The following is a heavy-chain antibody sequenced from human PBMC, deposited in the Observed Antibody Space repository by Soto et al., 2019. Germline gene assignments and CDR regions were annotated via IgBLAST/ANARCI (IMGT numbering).Heavy chain of an antibody. V-gene: IGHV4-59*01. Sequence: QVQLQESGPGLVKPSETLSLTCTVSGDSISNYYWTWIRQPPGKGLEWIGCFYNSGNTNYNPSLKSRVTISVDTSTNQFSLRVNSVTAADTAVYYCASTKQWLAFDYWGQGALVTVSS. J-gene: IGHJ4*02. CDR1: GDSISNYY. CDR3: ASTKQWLAFDY. CDR2: FYNSGNT. D-gene: IGHD6-19*01.